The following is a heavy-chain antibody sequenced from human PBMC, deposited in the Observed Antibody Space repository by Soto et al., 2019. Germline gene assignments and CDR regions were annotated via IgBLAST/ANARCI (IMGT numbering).Heavy chain of an antibody. J-gene: IGHJ4*02. CDR3: ARVGVGAYYFDD. V-gene: IGHV3-74*01. Sequence: EVQLVESGGGLVQPGGPWRLSCAASGLGLNGYWMHWFRQVPGKGRVWVSRINSDGTKTSYADSVKGRFTIARDNAKNTLYLEMNSLRPEDTAMYYCARVGVGAYYFDDWGQGTLVTVSS. CDR2: INSDGTKT. D-gene: IGHD1-26*01. CDR1: GLGLNGYW.